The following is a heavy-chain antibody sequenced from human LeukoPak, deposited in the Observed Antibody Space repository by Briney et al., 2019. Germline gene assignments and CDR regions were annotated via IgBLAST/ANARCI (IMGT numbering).Heavy chain of an antibody. Sequence: ETLCLSSAESGGSITSYYWSWIRQPLGEGLERIGYIYYSGIPNYNPSLKSRVTISVDTSKNQSSLKLSSVSAADTAVYYCARHRTAGAATGNWFEPGGQGTLVTVSS. J-gene: IGHJ5*02. D-gene: IGHD6-19*01. CDR1: GGSITSYY. CDR2: IYYSGIP. V-gene: IGHV4-59*08. CDR3: ARHRTAGAATGNWFEP.